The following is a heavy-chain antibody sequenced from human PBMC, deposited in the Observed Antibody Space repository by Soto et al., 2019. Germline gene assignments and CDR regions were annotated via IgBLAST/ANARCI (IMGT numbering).Heavy chain of an antibody. CDR1: EYIFTAYF. Sequence: GASVKVSCKASEYIFTAYFIHWVRQAPGQGLEWMGCINPNNGDTDYAQKFQGRVTMTKDTSISTAYMELSRLRSDDTAVYYCARDLSSGYNRPLDYWGQGTLVTVS. V-gene: IGHV1-2*02. D-gene: IGHD3-22*01. J-gene: IGHJ4*02. CDR2: INPNNGDT. CDR3: ARDLSSGYNRPLDY.